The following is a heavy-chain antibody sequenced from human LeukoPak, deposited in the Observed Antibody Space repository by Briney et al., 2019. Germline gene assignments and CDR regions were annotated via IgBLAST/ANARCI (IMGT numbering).Heavy chain of an antibody. V-gene: IGHV4-38-2*02. CDR2: IYHSGST. J-gene: IGHJ3*02. CDR1: GYSISSGYY. Sequence: SETLSLTCTVSGYSISSGYYWGWIRQPPGKGLEWIGSIYHSGSTYYNPSLKSRVTISVDTSKNQFSLKLSSVTAADTAVYYCARRGYYYDSSGYWGAFDIWGQGTMVTVSS. CDR3: ARRGYYYDSSGYWGAFDI. D-gene: IGHD3-22*01.